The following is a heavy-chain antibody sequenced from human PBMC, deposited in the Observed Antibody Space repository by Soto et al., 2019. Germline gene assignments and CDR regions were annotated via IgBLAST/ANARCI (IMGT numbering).Heavy chain of an antibody. CDR1: NY. V-gene: IGHV3-66*01. Sequence: NYMHWVRQATRKGLEWVSIIYTGGSTYYADSVKGRFTISRDDFKNTLYLQMNSLRAEDTGVYYCAAPTYWGQGTLVTVSS. J-gene: IGHJ4*01. CDR2: IYTGGST. CDR3: AAPTY.